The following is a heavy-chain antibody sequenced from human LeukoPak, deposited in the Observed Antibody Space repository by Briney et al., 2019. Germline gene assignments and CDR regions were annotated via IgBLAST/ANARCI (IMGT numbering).Heavy chain of an antibody. CDR3: ARGYSYGEGAFDI. V-gene: IGHV3-43*02. J-gene: IGHJ3*02. CDR2: ISGDGGST. CDR1: GFTFDDYA. Sequence: GGSLRLSCAASGFTFDDYAMHWVRQAPGKGLEWVSLISGDGGSTYYADSVKGRFTFSRDNSKNTLYLQMNSLRAEDTAVYYCARGYSYGEGAFDIWGQGTMVTVSS. D-gene: IGHD5-18*01.